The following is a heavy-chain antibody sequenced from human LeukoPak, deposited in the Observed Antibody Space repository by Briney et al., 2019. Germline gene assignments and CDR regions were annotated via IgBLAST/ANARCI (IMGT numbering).Heavy chain of an antibody. Sequence: GGSLRLSCAASGFTFSSYAMHWVRQAPGKGLEWVAVISYDGSNKYYADSVKGRFTISRDNSKNTLYLQMNSLRAEDTAVYYCSRVSGDLWGQGTLVTVSS. CDR1: GFTFSSYA. J-gene: IGHJ4*02. V-gene: IGHV3-30*04. CDR3: SRVSGDL. CDR2: ISYDGSNK.